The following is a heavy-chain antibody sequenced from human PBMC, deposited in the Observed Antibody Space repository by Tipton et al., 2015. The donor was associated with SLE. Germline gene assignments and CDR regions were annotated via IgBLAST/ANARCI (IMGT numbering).Heavy chain of an antibody. CDR2: ISWHSGSI. Sequence: RSLRLSCAASGFTFDDYAMHWVRQAPGKGLVWVSGISWHSGSIGYADSVKGRFTISRDNAKNSLYLHMNSLRAEDTALYYCAKDTAWDYYDSSGYFDYWGQGTLVTVSS. D-gene: IGHD3-22*01. V-gene: IGHV3-9*01. CDR3: AKDTAWDYYDSSGYFDY. CDR1: GFTFDDYA. J-gene: IGHJ4*02.